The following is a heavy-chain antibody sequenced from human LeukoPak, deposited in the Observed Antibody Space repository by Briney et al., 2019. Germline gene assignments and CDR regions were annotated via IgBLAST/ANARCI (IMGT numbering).Heavy chain of an antibody. V-gene: IGHV1-69*06. Sequence: ASVKVSCKASGGTFSSYAISWVRQGPGQGLEWMGGIIPIFGTANYAQKFQGRVTITADKSTSTAYMELSSLRSEDTAVYYCAREYGDNINWFDPWGQGTLVTVSS. CDR1: GGTFSSYA. D-gene: IGHD4-17*01. CDR3: AREYGDNINWFDP. J-gene: IGHJ5*02. CDR2: IIPIFGTA.